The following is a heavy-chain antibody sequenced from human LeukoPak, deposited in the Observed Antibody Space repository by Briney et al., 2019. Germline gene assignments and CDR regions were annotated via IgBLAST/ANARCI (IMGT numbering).Heavy chain of an antibody. V-gene: IGHV4-31*03. J-gene: IGHJ4*02. Sequence: SETLSLTCTVSGGSISSGGYYWSWIRQHPGTGLEWIGYIYYSGSTYYNPSLKSRVTISVDTSKNQFSLKLSSVTAADTAVYYCARWTMVRGVQRYFDYWGQGTLVTVSS. CDR1: GGSISSGGYY. D-gene: IGHD3-10*01. CDR3: ARWTMVRGVQRYFDY. CDR2: IYYSGST.